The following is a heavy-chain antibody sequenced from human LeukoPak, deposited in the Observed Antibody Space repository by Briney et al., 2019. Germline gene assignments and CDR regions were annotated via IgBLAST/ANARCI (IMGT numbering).Heavy chain of an antibody. V-gene: IGHV1-2*02. CDR3: ARDQYYYDSSGYYPNDAFDI. Sequence: ASVKVSCNASGYTFTGYYMHWVRQAPGQGLEWMGWINPNSGGTNYAQKFQGRVTMTRDTSISTAYMELSRLRSDDTAVYYCARDQYYYDSSGYYPNDAFDIWGQGTMVTVSS. CDR2: INPNSGGT. CDR1: GYTFTGYY. J-gene: IGHJ3*02. D-gene: IGHD3-22*01.